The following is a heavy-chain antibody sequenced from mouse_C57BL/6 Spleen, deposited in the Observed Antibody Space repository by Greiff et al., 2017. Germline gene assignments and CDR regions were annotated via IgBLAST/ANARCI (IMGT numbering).Heavy chain of an antibody. J-gene: IGHJ4*01. CDR1: GYAFSSYW. V-gene: IGHV1-80*01. CDR3: ARNGYDYYAMDY. D-gene: IGHD2-2*01. CDR2: IYPGDGDT. Sequence: QVQLQQSGAELVKPGASVKISCKASGYAFSSYWMNWVKQRPGKGLEWIGQIYPGDGDTNYKGKFKGKATLTADKSSSTAYMQLSSLTSEDTAVYFCARNGYDYYAMDYWGQGTSVTVSS.